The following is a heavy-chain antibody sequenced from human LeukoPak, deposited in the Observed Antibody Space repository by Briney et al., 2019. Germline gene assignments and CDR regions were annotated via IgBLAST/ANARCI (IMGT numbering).Heavy chain of an antibody. CDR1: GFTFSSYA. D-gene: IGHD2-15*01. J-gene: IGHJ3*02. Sequence: PGGSLRLSCAASGFTFSSYAMHWVRQAPGKGLEYVSAISSNGGSTYYANSVKGRFTISRDNSKNTLYLQMGSLRAEDMAVYYCAREKGPQRGYCSGGSCCSMDIWGQGTMVTVSS. CDR2: ISSNGGST. V-gene: IGHV3-64*01. CDR3: AREKGPQRGYCSGGSCCSMDI.